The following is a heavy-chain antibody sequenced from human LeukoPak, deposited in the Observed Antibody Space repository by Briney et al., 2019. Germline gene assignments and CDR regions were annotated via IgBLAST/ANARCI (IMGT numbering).Heavy chain of an antibody. CDR1: GFTFTIFG. CDR3: ARFPARDYYGSGNRFDY. CDR2: ISSSGKTI. Sequence: GGSLRLSCAASGFTFTIFGLNWVRQAPGKGLEWVAYISSSGKTIYYADSVKGRFTISRENAKNSLYLQMKSLRAEDAAVYFCARFPARDYYGSGNRFDYWGQGTLVTVSS. V-gene: IGHV3-48*04. J-gene: IGHJ4*02. D-gene: IGHD3-10*01.